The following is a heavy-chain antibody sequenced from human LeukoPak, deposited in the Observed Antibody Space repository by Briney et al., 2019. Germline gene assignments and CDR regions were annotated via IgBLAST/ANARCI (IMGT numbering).Heavy chain of an antibody. Sequence: ASVKVSCKASGYTFTGYYMHWVRQAPGQGLEWMGWINPNSGGTNYAQKFQGRVTMTRDTSISTAYMELSRLRSDDTAVYYCASYYDSSGYYYYYGMDVWGQGTTVTVSS. D-gene: IGHD3-22*01. CDR2: INPNSGGT. CDR3: ASYYDSSGYYYYYGMDV. J-gene: IGHJ6*02. CDR1: GYTFTGYY. V-gene: IGHV1-2*02.